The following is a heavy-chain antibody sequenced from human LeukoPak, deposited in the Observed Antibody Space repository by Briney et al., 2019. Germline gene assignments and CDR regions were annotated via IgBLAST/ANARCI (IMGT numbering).Heavy chain of an antibody. D-gene: IGHD3-10*01. V-gene: IGHV3-7*05. CDR3: ARGMFYYGSGSDTVDY. Sequence: GGSLRLCCAASGFTFSNYWMSWVRQAPGKGLEWVANIKQDGSEKYYVDSVKGRFTISRDNAKNSLYLQMNSLRAEDTAVYYCARGMFYYGSGSDTVDYWGQGTLVTVSS. J-gene: IGHJ4*02. CDR1: GFTFSNYW. CDR2: IKQDGSEK.